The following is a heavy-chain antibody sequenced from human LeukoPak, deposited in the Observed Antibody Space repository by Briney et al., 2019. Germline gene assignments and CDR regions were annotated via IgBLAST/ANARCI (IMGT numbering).Heavy chain of an antibody. CDR3: ARDLIAYGSGSYYALGD. V-gene: IGHV3-53*01. D-gene: IGHD3-10*01. CDR2: IYSGGTT. J-gene: IGHJ4*02. CDR1: GFTVSSNY. Sequence: GGSLRLSCAASGFTVSSNYLSWVRQAPGQGLEWVSVIYSGGTTYYADSVKGRYTNSRDNSKNTLDLQMNSLRAEDTAVYYCARDLIAYGSGSYYALGDWGQGTLVTVSS.